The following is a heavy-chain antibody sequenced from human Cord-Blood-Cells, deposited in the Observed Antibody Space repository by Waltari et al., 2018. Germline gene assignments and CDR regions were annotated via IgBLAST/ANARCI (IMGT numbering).Heavy chain of an antibody. V-gene: IGHV1-24*01. D-gene: IGHD6-19*01. J-gene: IGHJ4*02. CDR3: ATEGYSSGWYDY. Sequence: QVHLVQSGAGATKPGASAQASCKVSGYTLTALYMHWVRQAPGNGLEWMGGFDPEEGETIYAQKFQGRVTMTEDTSTDTAYMELSSLRSEDTAVYYCATEGYSSGWYDYWGQGTLVTVSS. CDR2: FDPEEGET. CDR1: GYTLTALY.